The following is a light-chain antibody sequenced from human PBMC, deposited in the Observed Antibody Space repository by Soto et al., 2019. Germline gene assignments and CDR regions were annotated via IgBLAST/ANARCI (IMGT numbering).Light chain of an antibody. Sequence: EIVLTQSPGTLSLSPGERATLSCRASQSVTNSYIAWYQQKPGQAPRLLIYGATSRATGIPDRFTGSGFGTEFTLTITRLEPEDFAVYSCQQYGSSPWTFGPGTKVEIK. V-gene: IGKV3-20*01. J-gene: IGKJ1*01. CDR3: QQYGSSPWT. CDR2: GAT. CDR1: QSVTNSY.